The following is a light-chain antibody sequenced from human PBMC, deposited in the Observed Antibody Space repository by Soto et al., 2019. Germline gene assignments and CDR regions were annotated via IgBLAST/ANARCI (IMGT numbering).Light chain of an antibody. V-gene: IGKV3-20*01. J-gene: IGKJ1*01. CDR2: GAS. Sequence: EIVLTQSPDTLSLSPGERATLSCRASQSVSSDYLVWYQQKPGQAPRLLIYGASRRATGIPDRFSGSGSGTDFILTISRLEPEDFAVYYCQHYVTSLTTFGQGTKVDIK. CDR1: QSVSSDY. CDR3: QHYVTSLTT.